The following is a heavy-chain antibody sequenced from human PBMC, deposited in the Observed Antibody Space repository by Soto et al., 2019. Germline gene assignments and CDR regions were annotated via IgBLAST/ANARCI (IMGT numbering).Heavy chain of an antibody. CDR3: ARGGSESDY. J-gene: IGHJ4*02. V-gene: IGHV3-7*01. Sequence: EVQLVESGGGLVQPGGSLRLSCAVSGFTFSTYWMTWVRQAPGKGLEWVANIKQDGSEKHYVDSVKGRFTISRDNAKEGLYLQMNSLRAADTAVYFCARGGSESDYWGQGTLVTVSS. CDR1: GFTFSTYW. D-gene: IGHD3-10*01. CDR2: IKQDGSEK.